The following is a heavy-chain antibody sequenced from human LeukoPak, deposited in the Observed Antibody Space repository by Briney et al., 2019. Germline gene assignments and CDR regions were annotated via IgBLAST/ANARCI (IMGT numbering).Heavy chain of an antibody. D-gene: IGHD3-9*01. V-gene: IGHV3-11*06. CDR3: ARESRATGYNLFDD. CDR1: GFTFSDYY. J-gene: IGHJ4*02. Sequence: PGGSLRLSCAASGFTFSDYYMRWIRQAPGKGLEWVSYITSGSSSTNHADSVKGRFTISRDNAKNSLYLQMNRLRAEDTAVYYCARESRATGYNLFDDWGQGTLVTVSS. CDR2: ITSGSSST.